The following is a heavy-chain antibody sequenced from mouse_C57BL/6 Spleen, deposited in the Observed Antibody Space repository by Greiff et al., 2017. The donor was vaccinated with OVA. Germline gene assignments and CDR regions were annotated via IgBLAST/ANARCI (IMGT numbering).Heavy chain of an antibody. J-gene: IGHJ2*01. V-gene: IGHV5-4*01. CDR3: ARGLGRGYYFDY. CDR1: GFTFSSYA. CDR2: ISDGGSYT. Sequence: DVQLQESGGGLVKPGGSLKLSCAASGFTFSSYAMSWVRQTPEKRLEWVATISDGGSYTYYPDNVKGRFTISRDNAKNNLYLQMSHLKSEDTAMYYCARGLGRGYYFDYWGQGTTLTVSS. D-gene: IGHD4-1*01.